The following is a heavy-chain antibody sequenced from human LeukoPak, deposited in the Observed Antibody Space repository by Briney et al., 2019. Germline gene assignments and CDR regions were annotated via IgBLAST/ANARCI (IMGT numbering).Heavy chain of an antibody. J-gene: IGHJ4*02. V-gene: IGHV3-23*01. CDR3: ARYSGTYRDF. CDR2: ISGNGGST. D-gene: IGHD1-26*01. CDR1: GLTFSNYA. Sequence: GGSLRLSCTASGLTFSNYAMTWVRQAPGKGLEWVSGISGNGGSTYYADSVKGRFTISRDNAKNSLYLQMNSLRAEDTAVYYCARYSGTYRDFWGQGTLVTVSS.